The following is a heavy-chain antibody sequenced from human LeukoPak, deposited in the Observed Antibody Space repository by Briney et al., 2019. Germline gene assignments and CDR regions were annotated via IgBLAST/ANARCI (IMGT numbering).Heavy chain of an antibody. CDR1: GGTFNSYA. Sequence: SVKVSCKASGGTFNSYAISWVRQAPGQGREWMGGIIPIFDTANYAQKFQGRVTIIADKSTSTVYMELSSLRSEDTAVYYCARASRASIAARYVFDYWGQGTLVTVSS. J-gene: IGHJ4*02. CDR3: ARASRASIAARYVFDY. D-gene: IGHD6-6*01. V-gene: IGHV1-69*06. CDR2: IIPIFDTA.